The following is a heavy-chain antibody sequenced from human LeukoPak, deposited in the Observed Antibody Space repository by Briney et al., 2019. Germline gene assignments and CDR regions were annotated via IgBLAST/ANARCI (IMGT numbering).Heavy chain of an antibody. CDR2: INPNSGAT. V-gene: IGHV1-2*02. CDR1: GYTFTGYY. CDR3: ARIRKSNSWYDAFDI. Sequence: ASVKVSCKASGYTFTGYYMHWVRQAPGQGLEWIGWINPNSGATTYAQKFQGRVTMTRDTSISTAYMELSRLRSDDTAVYYCARIRKSNSWYDAFDIWGQGTMVTVSS. D-gene: IGHD6-13*01. J-gene: IGHJ3*02.